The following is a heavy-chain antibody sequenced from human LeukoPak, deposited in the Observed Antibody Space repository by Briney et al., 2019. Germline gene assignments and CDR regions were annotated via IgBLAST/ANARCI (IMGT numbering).Heavy chain of an antibody. D-gene: IGHD6-19*01. CDR3: ARVIVAVVGQSDHYDS. CDR2: IEGDARSQ. CDR1: RFSLHNYW. V-gene: IGHV3-7*03. Sequence: PGGSLRLSCTASRFSLHNYWMTWVRQGPGKGLEWVANIEGDARSQYYGDPVKGRFTISRDNAKNSLYLQMDSLRAEDTATYYCARVIVAVVGQSDHYDSWGPGTVVTVSS. J-gene: IGHJ4*02.